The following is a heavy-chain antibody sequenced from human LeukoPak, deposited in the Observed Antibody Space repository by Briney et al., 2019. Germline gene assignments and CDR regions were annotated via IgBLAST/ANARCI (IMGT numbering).Heavy chain of an antibody. V-gene: IGHV1-18*01. CDR3: ARDTITVTTPYFDY. Sequence: GASVKVSCKASGYTFISYGISWVRQAPGQGLEWMGWISGYNGNTNYAQNLQGRVTMTTDTSTSTAYMELRSLRSDDTAFYYCARDTITVTTPYFDYWGQGTLVTVPS. D-gene: IGHD4-17*01. CDR2: ISGYNGNT. J-gene: IGHJ4*02. CDR1: GYTFISYG.